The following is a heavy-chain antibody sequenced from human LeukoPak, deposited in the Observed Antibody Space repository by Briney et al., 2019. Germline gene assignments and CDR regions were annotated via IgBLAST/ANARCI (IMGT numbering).Heavy chain of an antibody. CDR1: GFTFSSYW. CDR2: IKEDESDE. V-gene: IGHV3-7*01. J-gene: IGHJ4*02. Sequence: PGGSLRLSCEASGFTFSSYWMSWVRQAPGKGLEWVAHIKEDESDEYYVDSVRGRFTASRDNAKNTLYLQMNSLRAEDTAVYYCARGSFSPRQFMVYAIDDYWGQGTLVTVSS. CDR3: ARGSFSPRQFMVYAIDDY. D-gene: IGHD2-8*01.